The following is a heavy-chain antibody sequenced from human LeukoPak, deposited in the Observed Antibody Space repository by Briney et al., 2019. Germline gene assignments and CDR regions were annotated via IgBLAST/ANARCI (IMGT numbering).Heavy chain of an antibody. CDR3: ARDIVATSSFDY. Sequence: GASVTVSCKASGYTFTSYYMHWVRQAPGQGLGWMGIINPSGGSTSYAQKFQGRVTMTRDTSISTAYMELSRLTSDDTAVYYCARDIVATSSFDYWGQGTLVTVSS. CDR2: INPSGGST. D-gene: IGHD5-12*01. CDR1: GYTFTSYY. V-gene: IGHV1-46*01. J-gene: IGHJ4*02.